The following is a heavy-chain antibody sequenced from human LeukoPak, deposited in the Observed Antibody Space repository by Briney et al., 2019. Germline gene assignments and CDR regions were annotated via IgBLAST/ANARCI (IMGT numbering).Heavy chain of an antibody. Sequence: SETLSLTCTVSGGSISSYYWSWIRQPPGKGLEWIGYIYYSGSTYYNPSLKSRVTISVDTSKNQFSLKLSSVTAADTAVYYCARNAGPWFDPWGQGTLVTVSS. CDR3: ARNAGPWFDP. J-gene: IGHJ5*02. V-gene: IGHV4-59*12. CDR1: GGSISSYY. CDR2: IYYSGST.